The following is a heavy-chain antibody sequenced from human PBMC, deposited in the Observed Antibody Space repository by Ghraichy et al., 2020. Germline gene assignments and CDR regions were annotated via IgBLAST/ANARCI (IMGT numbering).Heavy chain of an antibody. V-gene: IGHV3-15*01. D-gene: IGHD3-3*01. CDR1: GFTFSNAW. CDR3: TTDLTILDMFDY. Sequence: LTCAASGFTFSNAWMSWVRQAPGKGLEWVGRIKSKTDGGTTDYAAPVTGRFTISRDDSKTTLYLQMNSLKTEDTAVYYCTTDLTILDMFDYWGQGTLVTVSS. J-gene: IGHJ4*02. CDR2: IKSKTDGGTT.